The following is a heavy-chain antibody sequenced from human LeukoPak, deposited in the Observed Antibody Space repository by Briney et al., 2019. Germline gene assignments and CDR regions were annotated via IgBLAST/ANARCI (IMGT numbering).Heavy chain of an antibody. D-gene: IGHD5-18*01. CDR2: IYYNGNT. J-gene: IGHJ4*02. Sequence: SETLSLTCTVSGGSLSSSSYYWGWIRQPPGKGLEWIGNIYYNGNTYYNPSLKSRLTISVDTSNNQFSLRLGSVTAADTAVYYCARLQGGYSYFVVVRGKIDSWSQGTLVTVSS. V-gene: IGHV4-39*01. CDR1: GGSLSSSSYY. CDR3: ARLQGGYSYFVVVRGKIDS.